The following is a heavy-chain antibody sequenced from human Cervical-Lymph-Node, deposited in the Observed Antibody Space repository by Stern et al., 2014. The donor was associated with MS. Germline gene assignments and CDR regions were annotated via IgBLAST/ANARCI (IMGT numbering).Heavy chain of an antibody. Sequence: QLVQSGAEVKKPGASVNVSCKASGYSFRDYYIHWVRQAPGQGLEWMGRISPNGGDTDYAQKFQGRVAMTRDTSISTAYMELSNLRSDDAAVYYCARNYYYGMDVWGQGTTVTVSS. CDR1: GYSFRDYY. CDR3: ARNYYYGMDV. CDR2: ISPNGGDT. J-gene: IGHJ6*02. V-gene: IGHV1-2*06.